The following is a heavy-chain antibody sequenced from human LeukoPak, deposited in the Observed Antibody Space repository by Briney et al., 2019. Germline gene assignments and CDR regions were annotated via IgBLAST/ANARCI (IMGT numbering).Heavy chain of an antibody. CDR1: GFTFSDYA. Sequence: GGSLRLSCAASGFTFSDYAMNWVRQAPGKGPEWLSSLGGNNIHTKSADFVKGRFTISRDNSKNMLYLQMNSLRAEDTAVYYCARAMAYCGDDCYERGYYFDYWGQGTQVTVFS. CDR3: ARAMAYCGDDCYERGYYFDY. J-gene: IGHJ4*02. V-gene: IGHV3-23*01. D-gene: IGHD2-21*02. CDR2: LGGNNIHT.